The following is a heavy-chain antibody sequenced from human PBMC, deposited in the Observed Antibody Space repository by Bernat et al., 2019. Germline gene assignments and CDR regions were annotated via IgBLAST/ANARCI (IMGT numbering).Heavy chain of an antibody. D-gene: IGHD2-21*02. V-gene: IGHV3-33*01. CDR1: GFTFSNYA. CDR2: IWFDGSHK. Sequence: QVQLVESGGGVVQPGRSLRLSCAASGFTFSNYAMHWVRQAPGKGLEWVATIWFDGSHKFYGDSVKGRFTISRDNSKNTLNLQMNSLRAEDTAIYYCAGSYGDFRQSGSDDALDIWGQGTMVTVSS. CDR3: AGSYGDFRQSGSDDALDI. J-gene: IGHJ3*02.